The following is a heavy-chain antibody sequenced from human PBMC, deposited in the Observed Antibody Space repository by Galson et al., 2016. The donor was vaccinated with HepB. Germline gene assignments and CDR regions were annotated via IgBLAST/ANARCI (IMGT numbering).Heavy chain of an antibody. CDR3: ARAMPGTPLPFDH. J-gene: IGHJ4*01. V-gene: IGHV5-51*01. Sequence: QSGAEVKKPGESLKISCKGSGYSFTRNWIGWVRQMPGKGLEWMGIIYPGDSDTRYSPSFQGQVTISADKSLSTAYRQWRSLKASDTALYNCARAMPGTPLPFDHWGHGTLVTVSS. D-gene: IGHD6-13*01. CDR1: GYSFTRNW. CDR2: IYPGDSDT.